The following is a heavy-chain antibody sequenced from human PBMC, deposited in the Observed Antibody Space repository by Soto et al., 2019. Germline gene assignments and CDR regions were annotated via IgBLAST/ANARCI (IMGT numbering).Heavy chain of an antibody. V-gene: IGHV4-30-2*01. CDR3: AAGGGLPRYY. CDR1: GGSISSGGYS. CDR2: IYHSGST. Sequence: QLQLQESGSGLVKPSQTLSLTCAVSGGSISSGGYSWSWIRQPPGKGLEWIGYIYHSGSTYYNPSLNSRVTISVDRSKNQFSLKLSSVAAADTALYYCAAGGGLPRYYWGQGTLVTVSS. D-gene: IGHD5-12*01. J-gene: IGHJ4*02.